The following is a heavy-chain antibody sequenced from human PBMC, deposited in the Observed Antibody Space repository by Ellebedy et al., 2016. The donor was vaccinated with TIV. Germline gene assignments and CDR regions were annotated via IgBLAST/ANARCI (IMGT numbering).Heavy chain of an antibody. D-gene: IGHD3-22*01. CDR2: FDPEDGET. Sequence: AASVKVSCKVSAYTLTELSMHWVRQAPGKGLAWMGGFDPEDGETIYAQKFQGRVTMTEDTSTDTAYMELSSLRSEDTAVYYCATTLVVVKPRLDYWGQGTPVTVSS. CDR3: ATTLVVVKPRLDY. V-gene: IGHV1-24*01. CDR1: AYTLTELS. J-gene: IGHJ4*02.